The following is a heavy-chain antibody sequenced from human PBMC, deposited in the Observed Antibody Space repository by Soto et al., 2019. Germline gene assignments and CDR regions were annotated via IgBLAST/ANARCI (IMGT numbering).Heavy chain of an antibody. V-gene: IGHV1-69*06. Sequence: SVKVSCKASGGTFSSYAISWVRQAPGQGLEWMGGIIPIFGTANYAQKFQGRVTITADKSTSTAYMELSSLRSEDTAVYYCATEDTAMVPWFDPWGQGTLVTVSS. D-gene: IGHD5-18*01. J-gene: IGHJ5*02. CDR3: ATEDTAMVPWFDP. CDR1: GGTFSSYA. CDR2: IIPIFGTA.